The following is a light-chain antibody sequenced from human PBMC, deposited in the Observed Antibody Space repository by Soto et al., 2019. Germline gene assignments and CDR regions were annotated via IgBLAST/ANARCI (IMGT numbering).Light chain of an antibody. J-gene: IGKJ4*01. CDR3: QQFDKLIT. V-gene: IGKV3D-20*01. Sequence: EIVLTQSPATLSLSPGERATLSCGASQTISNNFLAWYQQRPGLAPRLLIYDASNRAAGIPDRFSGSGSGTDFTITISRLEPEDFAVYYCQQFDKLITFGGGTKVEL. CDR1: QTISNNF. CDR2: DAS.